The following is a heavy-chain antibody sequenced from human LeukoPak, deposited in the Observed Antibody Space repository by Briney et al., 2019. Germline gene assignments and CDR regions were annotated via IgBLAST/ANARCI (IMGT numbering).Heavy chain of an antibody. D-gene: IGHD3-10*01. J-gene: IGHJ5*02. V-gene: IGHV4-59*01. Sequence: SETLSLTCTVSGGSISPYYWSWIRQPPGKGLEWIGYAYYSGSTNYNPSLKSRVTISVDTSKRQFSLKLTSVTAADTAVYYCARGGGSGRGNWFDPWGQGSLVIVSS. CDR1: GGSISPYY. CDR3: ARGGGSGRGNWFDP. CDR2: AYYSGST.